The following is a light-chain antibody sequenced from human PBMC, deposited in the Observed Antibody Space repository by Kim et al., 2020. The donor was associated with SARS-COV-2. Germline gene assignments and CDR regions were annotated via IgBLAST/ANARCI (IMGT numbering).Light chain of an antibody. Sequence: GQSVAISCTGTSSDVGGYNYVSWYQQYPGEAPKLMIYDVSKRPSEVPDRFSGSKSGDSASLIISGLQADDEADYYCVSYAGSYTWVSGGGTKLTVL. CDR3: VSYAGSYTWV. CDR1: SSDVGGYNY. V-gene: IGLV2-11*01. J-gene: IGLJ3*02. CDR2: DVS.